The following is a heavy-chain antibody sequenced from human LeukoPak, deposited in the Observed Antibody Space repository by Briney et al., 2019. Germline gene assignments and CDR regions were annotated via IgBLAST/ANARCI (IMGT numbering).Heavy chain of an antibody. V-gene: IGHV3-23*01. CDR2: ISGSGGST. CDR1: GFTFSNYA. CDR3: AKAEYYYDSSGSGYYFDY. J-gene: IGHJ4*02. Sequence: GGSLRLSCAASGFTFSNYAMSWVRQAPGKGLEWVSAISGSGGSTYYADSVKGRFTISRDNSKNTLYLQMNSLRAEDTAVYYCAKAEYYYDSSGSGYYFDYWGQGTLVTVSS. D-gene: IGHD3-22*01.